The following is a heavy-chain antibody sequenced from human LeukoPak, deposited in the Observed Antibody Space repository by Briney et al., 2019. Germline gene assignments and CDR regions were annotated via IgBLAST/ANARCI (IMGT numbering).Heavy chain of an antibody. CDR2: ISYDGSNK. CDR1: GFTFSSYG. CDR3: AREGIAAAFDY. V-gene: IGHV3-30*03. D-gene: IGHD6-13*01. J-gene: IGHJ4*02. Sequence: GGSLRLSCAASGFTFSSYGMHWVRQASGKGLEWVAVISYDGSNKYYADSVKGRFTISRDNSKNTLYLQMNRLRAEDTAVYSCAREGIAAAFDYWGQGTLVTVSS.